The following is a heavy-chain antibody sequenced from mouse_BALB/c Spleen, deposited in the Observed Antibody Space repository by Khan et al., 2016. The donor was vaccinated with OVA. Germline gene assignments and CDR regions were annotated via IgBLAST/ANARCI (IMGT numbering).Heavy chain of an antibody. Sequence: DLVKPGASVKVSCKASGYTFTSYWINWIKQRPGQGLEWIGRIAPGSSNAYYNDMFKDKATLTVETSSSTAYIQLSSLSSEDSAVYFCARENYYCRSCYAMDYWCQGTSVTVSS. CDR3: ARENYYCRSCYAMDY. V-gene: IGHV1S41*01. CDR1: GYTFTSYW. D-gene: IGHD1-1*01. J-gene: IGHJ4*01. CDR2: IAPGSSNA.